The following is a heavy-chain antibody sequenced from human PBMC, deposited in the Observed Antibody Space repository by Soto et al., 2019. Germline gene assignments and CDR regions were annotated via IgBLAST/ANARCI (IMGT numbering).Heavy chain of an antibody. D-gene: IGHD6-13*01. Sequence: LSLTCTVSGGSISSGGYYWSWIRQHPGKGLEWIGYIYYSGSTYYNPSLKSRVTISVDTSKNQFSLKLSSVTAADTAVYYCARDLGQGYSSSFNWFDPWGQGTLVTVSS. V-gene: IGHV4-31*03. CDR2: IYYSGST. CDR3: ARDLGQGYSSSFNWFDP. CDR1: GGSISSGGYY. J-gene: IGHJ5*02.